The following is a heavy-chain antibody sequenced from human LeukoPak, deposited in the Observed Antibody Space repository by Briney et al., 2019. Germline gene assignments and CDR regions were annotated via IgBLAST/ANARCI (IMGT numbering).Heavy chain of an antibody. CDR3: TRDQYS. J-gene: IGHJ1*01. Sequence: GGSLRLSCAASGFTVNNNYMSWVRQAPGKGLEWVSVISSDGSTDYADSVKGRLTVSRDNFKNTLYLQMNSLRSEDTAVYYCTRDQYSWGQGTLVTVSS. V-gene: IGHV3-53*01. D-gene: IGHD2/OR15-2a*01. CDR2: ISSDGST. CDR1: GFTVNNNY.